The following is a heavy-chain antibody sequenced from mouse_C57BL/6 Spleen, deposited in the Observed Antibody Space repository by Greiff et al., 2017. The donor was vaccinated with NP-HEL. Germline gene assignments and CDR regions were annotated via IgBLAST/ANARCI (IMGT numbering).Heavy chain of an antibody. V-gene: IGHV14-4*01. CDR3: TTCTTAYYFDY. J-gene: IGHJ2*01. D-gene: IGHD1-2*01. CDR1: GFNIKDDY. Sequence: EVQLQQSGAELVRPGASVKLSCTASGFNIKDDYMHWVKQRPEQGLEWIGWIDPENGDTEYASKFQGKATITADPSSNTAYLQLSSLTSEDTAVYYCTTCTTAYYFDYWGQGTTLTVSS. CDR2: IDPENGDT.